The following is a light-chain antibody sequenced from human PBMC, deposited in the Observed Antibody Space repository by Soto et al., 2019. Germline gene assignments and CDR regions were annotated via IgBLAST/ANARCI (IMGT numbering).Light chain of an antibody. CDR2: DVS. J-gene: IGLJ1*01. Sequence: QSVLTQPASVSGSPGQSITISCTGTSSDVGGYSYVSWFQQHPGKAPKLIMYDVSDRPSGVSNRFSGSKSGTTASLTISGLQTEDEADYYCSSFTSSSTLVFGTGTKLTVL. CDR1: SSDVGGYSY. V-gene: IGLV2-14*01. CDR3: SSFTSSSTLV.